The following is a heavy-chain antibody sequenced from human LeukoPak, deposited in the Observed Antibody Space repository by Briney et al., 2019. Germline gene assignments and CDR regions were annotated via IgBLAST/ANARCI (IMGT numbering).Heavy chain of an antibody. CDR1: GGSISSSGYY. J-gene: IGHJ5*02. CDR3: ARHEYSGSYYGLSWFDP. Sequence: SETLSLTCTVSGGSISSSGYYWGWIRQPPGKGPEWIASIYYSGSTYYSPSLKSRVTISVDTSKNQLSLKLSSLTAADTAVYYCARHEYSGSYYGLSWFDPWGQGTLVTVSS. CDR2: IYYSGST. V-gene: IGHV4-39*01. D-gene: IGHD1-26*01.